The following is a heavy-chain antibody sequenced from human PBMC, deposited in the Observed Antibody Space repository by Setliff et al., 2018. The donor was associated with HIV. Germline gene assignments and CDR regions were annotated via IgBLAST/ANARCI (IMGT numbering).Heavy chain of an antibody. D-gene: IGHD6-13*01. V-gene: IGHV4-34*01. CDR1: GGSFSGYC. Sequence: PSETLSLTCAVYGGSFSGYCWSWIRQPPGKGLEWIGEMQHSGRTNYNPSLRSRVTASVDTSKSQFSLKLSSVTAADTAVYYCARVSCSSWYSIPLYYYYSMDVWGKGTTVT. CDR3: ARVSCSSWYSIPLYYYYSMDV. J-gene: IGHJ6*03. CDR2: MQHSGRT.